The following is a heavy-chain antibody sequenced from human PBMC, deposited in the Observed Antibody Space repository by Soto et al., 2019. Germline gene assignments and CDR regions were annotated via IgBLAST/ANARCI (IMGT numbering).Heavy chain of an antibody. D-gene: IGHD6-6*01. V-gene: IGHV5-51*01. Sequence: XXSLKICWKGSGYSFTSYWIXWVRQMPGKGLEWMGIIYPGDSGTRYSPSFQGQVTISADESTSTAYMELSRLRSEDMAVYYCASYNHYSSSGVYYGMDVWDQGTTVTVSS. J-gene: IGHJ6*02. CDR1: GYSFTSYW. CDR3: ASYNHYSSSGVYYGMDV. CDR2: IYPGDSGT.